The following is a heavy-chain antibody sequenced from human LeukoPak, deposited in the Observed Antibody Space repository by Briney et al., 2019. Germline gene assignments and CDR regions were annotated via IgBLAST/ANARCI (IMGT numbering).Heavy chain of an antibody. V-gene: IGHV4-31*03. D-gene: IGHD3-22*01. CDR3: ARDQFLSGYDSSGYYFHYYGMDV. J-gene: IGHJ6*02. CDR1: GGSISSGGYY. Sequence: SQTMSLTCTVSGGSISSGGYYWSWIRQHPGKGLEWIGYIYYSGSTYCNPSLKSRVTISVDTSKNQFSLKLSSVTAADTAVYYCARDQFLSGYDSSGYYFHYYGMDVWGQGTTVTVSS. CDR2: IYYSGST.